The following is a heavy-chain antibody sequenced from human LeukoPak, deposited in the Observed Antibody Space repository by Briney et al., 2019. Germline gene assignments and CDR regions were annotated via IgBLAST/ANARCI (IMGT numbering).Heavy chain of an antibody. V-gene: IGHV3-30*04. CDR3: ARGSYYDFWSGYWGRDYYYYMDV. D-gene: IGHD3-3*01. J-gene: IGHJ6*03. Sequence: GGSLRLSCAASGFTFSSYAMHWVRQAPGKGLEWVAVISYDGSNKYYADSVKGRFTISRDNAKNSLYLQMNSLRAEDTAVYYCARGSYYDFWSGYWGRDYYYYMDVWGKGTTVTVSS. CDR2: ISYDGSNK. CDR1: GFTFSSYA.